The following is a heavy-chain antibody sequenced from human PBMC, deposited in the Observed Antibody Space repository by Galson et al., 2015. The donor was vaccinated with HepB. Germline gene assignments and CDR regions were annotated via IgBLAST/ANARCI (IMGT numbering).Heavy chain of an antibody. CDR3: AAATLTTVTNFDY. V-gene: IGHV1-58*01. Sequence: SVKVSCKASGFTFTSSAVQWVRQARGQRLEWIGWIVVGSGNASYAQKFQESVTITRDMSTSTAYMELSSLRSEDTAVYYCAAATLTTVTNFDYWGQGTLVTVSS. D-gene: IGHD4-17*01. J-gene: IGHJ4*02. CDR1: GFTFTSSA. CDR2: IVVGSGNA.